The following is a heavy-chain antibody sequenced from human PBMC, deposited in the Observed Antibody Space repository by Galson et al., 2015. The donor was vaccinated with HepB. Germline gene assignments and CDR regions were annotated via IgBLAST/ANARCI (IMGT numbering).Heavy chain of an antibody. J-gene: IGHJ4*02. CDR2: ISYDGSNK. CDR3: ARWDCSGGSCYLDY. V-gene: IGHV3-30*04. Sequence: SLRLSCAASGFTFSSYAMHWVRQAPGKGLEWVAVISYDGSNKYYADSVKGRFTISRDNSKNTLYLQMNSLRAEDTAVYYCARWDCSGGSCYLDYWGQGTLVTVSS. D-gene: IGHD2-15*01. CDR1: GFTFSSYA.